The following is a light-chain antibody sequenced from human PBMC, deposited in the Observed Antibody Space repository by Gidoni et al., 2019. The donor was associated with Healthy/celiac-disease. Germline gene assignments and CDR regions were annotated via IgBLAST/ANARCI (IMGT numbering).Light chain of an antibody. Sequence: DIQMTQSPSSLSASVGDRVTITCRASQSISSYLNWYQQKPGQAPMLLIYAASSLQSGVPSRFSGSGSGTDFTLTISSLQPEDFATYYCQQSYSTPPITFGQGTRLEIK. CDR2: AAS. CDR1: QSISSY. J-gene: IGKJ5*01. CDR3: QQSYSTPPIT. V-gene: IGKV1-39*01.